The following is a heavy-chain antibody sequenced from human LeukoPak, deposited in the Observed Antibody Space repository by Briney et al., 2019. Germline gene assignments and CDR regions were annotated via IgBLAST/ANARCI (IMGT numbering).Heavy chain of an antibody. D-gene: IGHD3-22*01. CDR2: FYPEDGET. CDR1: VYTLIELS. CDR3: ATVSYYYDSGGYQGYFQH. J-gene: IGHJ1*01. Sequence: ASVTVSCKFSVYTLIELSIHWVRQAPGKGLEWMGRFYPEDGETIYAQRFQGRVTMTEDTSTDTAYMEQISLRSEDADVYYCATVSYYYDSGGYQGYFQHWGQGTLVTVSS. V-gene: IGHV1-24*01.